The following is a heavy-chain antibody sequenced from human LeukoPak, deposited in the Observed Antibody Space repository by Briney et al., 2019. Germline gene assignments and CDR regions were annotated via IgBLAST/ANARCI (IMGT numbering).Heavy chain of an antibody. CDR2: ISAYDGNT. V-gene: IGHV1-18*01. J-gene: IGHJ4*02. CDR3: ARRVVVAANDY. Sequence: ASVKVSCKASGYTFTSCGISWVRQAPGQGLEWMGWISAYDGNTNYAQKLQGRVTMTTDTSTSTAYMELRSLRPDDTAVYYCARRVVVAANDYWGQGTLVTVSS. CDR1: GYTFTSCG. D-gene: IGHD2-15*01.